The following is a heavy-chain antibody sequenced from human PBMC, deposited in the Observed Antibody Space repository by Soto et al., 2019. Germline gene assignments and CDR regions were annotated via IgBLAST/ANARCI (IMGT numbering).Heavy chain of an antibody. V-gene: IGHV5-10-1*01. CDR1: GYSFTSYW. Sequence: LGESLKISCKGSGYSFTSYWISWVRQMPGKGLEWMGRIDPSDSYTNYSPSFQGHVTISADKSISTAYLQWSSLKASDTAMYYCASSYSSRESKYGMDVWGQGTTVTVSS. CDR3: ASSYSSRESKYGMDV. J-gene: IGHJ6*02. CDR2: IDPSDSYT. D-gene: IGHD6-13*01.